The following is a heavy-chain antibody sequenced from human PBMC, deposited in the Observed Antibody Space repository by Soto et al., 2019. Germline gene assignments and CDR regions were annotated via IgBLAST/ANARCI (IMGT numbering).Heavy chain of an antibody. V-gene: IGHV1-46*01. D-gene: IGHD6-19*01. CDR3: PRLIAVPGTPQSFDY. J-gene: IGHJ4*02. CDR1: GYTFTSYY. Sequence: EAAVKGSCKASGYTFTSYYMHWVRQAPGQGLEWMGIINPSGGSTSYAQKFQGRVTMTRDTSTSTVYMELSSPRSEDTAVYYCPRLIAVPGTPQSFDYWGQGTFVTVS. CDR2: INPSGGST.